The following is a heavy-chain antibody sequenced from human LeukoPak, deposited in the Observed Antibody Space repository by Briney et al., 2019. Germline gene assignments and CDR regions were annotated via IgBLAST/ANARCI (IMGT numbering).Heavy chain of an antibody. J-gene: IGHJ3*02. Sequence: PSETLSLTCTVSGGSISSSSYYWGWIRQPPGKGLEWIGSIYYSGSTNYNPSLKSRVTMSVDTSKNQFSLKLSSVTAADTAVYYCARGFSSWDAFDIWGQGTMVTVSS. D-gene: IGHD6-13*01. V-gene: IGHV4-39*07. CDR1: GGSISSSSYY. CDR3: ARGFSSWDAFDI. CDR2: IYYSGST.